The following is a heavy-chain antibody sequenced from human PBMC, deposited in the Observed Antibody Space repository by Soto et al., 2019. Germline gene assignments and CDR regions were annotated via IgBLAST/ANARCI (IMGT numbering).Heavy chain of an antibody. J-gene: IGHJ5*02. CDR2: ISTYSGDT. CDR3: ARHHGPTTSENWFDP. Sequence: ASVKVSCKASGYTFFTYDISWVRQAPGQGLEWMGWISTYSGDTKYAQKFQGRVTMTTDTSTTTAYLELKSLRSDDTAVYYCARHHGPTTSENWFDPWGQGTLVTVSS. V-gene: IGHV1-18*01. D-gene: IGHD5-12*01. CDR1: GYTFFTYD.